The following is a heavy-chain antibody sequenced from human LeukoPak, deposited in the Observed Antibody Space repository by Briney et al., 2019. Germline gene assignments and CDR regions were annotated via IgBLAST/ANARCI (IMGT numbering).Heavy chain of an antibody. CDR2: ISSNGGST. D-gene: IGHD5-18*01. V-gene: IGHV3-64*01. CDR1: GFTFSSYS. J-gene: IGHJ6*02. CDR3: ARDTYSYGSYYYYGMDV. Sequence: GGSLRLSCAASGFTFSSYSMNWVRQAPGKGLEYVSAISSNGGSTYYANSVKGRFTISRDNSKNTLYLQMGSLRAEDMAVYYCARDTYSYGSYYYYGMDVWGQGTTVTVSS.